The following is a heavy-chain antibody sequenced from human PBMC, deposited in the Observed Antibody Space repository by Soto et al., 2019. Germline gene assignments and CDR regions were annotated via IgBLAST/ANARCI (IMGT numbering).Heavy chain of an antibody. V-gene: IGHV1-46*01. Sequence: WASVKVSCKAPGYTLTSYYMHWVRQAPGQGLEWMGIINPSGGSTNYAQKFQGRVTMTRDTSTSTVYMELSSLRSEDTAVYYCARAYYDILTGWYYFDYWGQGTLVTVSS. CDR3: ARAYYDILTGWYYFDY. CDR2: INPSGGST. D-gene: IGHD3-9*01. J-gene: IGHJ4*02. CDR1: GYTLTSYY.